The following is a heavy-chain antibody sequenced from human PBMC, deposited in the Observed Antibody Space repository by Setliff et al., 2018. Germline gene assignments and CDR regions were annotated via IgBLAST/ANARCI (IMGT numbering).Heavy chain of an antibody. CDR1: GFTFSNYY. D-gene: IGHD1-20*01. V-gene: IGHV3-11*04. J-gene: IGHJ5*01. Sequence: PGGSLRLSCAASGFTFSNYYMTWIRQAPGKGLEWISYIHDSGNPTYYADSVKGRFTVSRDNAKNSLDLQMDSLRAEDTAVYYCAKVRLPNSYMRSGVESWGQGTLVTVSS. CDR3: AKVRLPNSYMRSGVES. CDR2: IHDSGNPT.